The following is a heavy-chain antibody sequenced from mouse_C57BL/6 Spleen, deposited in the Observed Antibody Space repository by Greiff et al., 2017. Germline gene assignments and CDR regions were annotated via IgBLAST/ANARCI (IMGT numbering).Heavy chain of an antibody. CDR2: IRSKSNNYAT. D-gene: IGHD4-1*01. V-gene: IGHV10-1*01. J-gene: IGHJ4*01. Sequence: EVKLVESGGGLVQPKGSLKLSCAASGFSFNTYAMNWVRQAPGKGLEWVARIRSKSNNYATYYADSVKDRFTISRDDSESMLYLQMNNLKTEDTAMYYCVRHGTRWDGMDYWGQGTSVTVSS. CDR3: VRHGTRWDGMDY. CDR1: GFSFNTYA.